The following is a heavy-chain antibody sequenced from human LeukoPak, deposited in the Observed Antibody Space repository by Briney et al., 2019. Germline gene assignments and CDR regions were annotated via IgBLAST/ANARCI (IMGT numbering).Heavy chain of an antibody. CDR2: INTNTGNP. CDR3: ARLYYYDSSGYYGNYYYMDV. CDR1: GGTFSSYA. J-gene: IGHJ6*03. Sequence: ASVKVSCKASGGTFSSYAISWVRQAPGQGLEWMGWINTNTGNPTYAQGFTGRFVFSLDTSVSTAYLQISSLKAEDTAVYYCARLYYYDSSGYYGNYYYMDVWGKGTTVTVSS. V-gene: IGHV7-4-1*02. D-gene: IGHD3-22*01.